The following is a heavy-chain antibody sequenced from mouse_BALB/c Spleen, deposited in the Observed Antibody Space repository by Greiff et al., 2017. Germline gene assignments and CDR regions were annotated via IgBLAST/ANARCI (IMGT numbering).Heavy chain of an antibody. CDR1: GFTFSSYP. Sequence: EVKLVDSGGGLVQPGGSRNLSCAASGFTFSSYPMSWVRQTPEKRLEWVAYISNGGGSIYYPDTVKGRFTISRDNAKNTLYLQMSSLKSEDTARFYCASGGVAYWGQGTLVTVSA. J-gene: IGHJ3*01. V-gene: IGHV5-12-2*01. CDR3: ASGGVAY. D-gene: IGHD3-1*01. CDR2: ISNGGGSI.